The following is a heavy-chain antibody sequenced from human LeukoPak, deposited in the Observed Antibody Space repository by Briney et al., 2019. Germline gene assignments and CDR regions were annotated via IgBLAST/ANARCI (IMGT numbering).Heavy chain of an antibody. CDR1: GGSFSGYY. CDR2: INHSGST. D-gene: IGHD4-23*01. J-gene: IGHJ6*03. CDR3: ARDYGGKRGMDV. Sequence: TSETLSLTCAVYGGSFSGYYWSWIRQPPGKGLEWIGEINHSGSTNYNPSLKSRVTISVDTSKNQFSLKLSSVTAADTAVYYCARDYGGKRGMDVWGKGTTVTVSS. V-gene: IGHV4-34*01.